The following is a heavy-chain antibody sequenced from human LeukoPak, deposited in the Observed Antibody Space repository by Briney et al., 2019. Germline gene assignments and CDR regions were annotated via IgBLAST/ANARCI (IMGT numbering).Heavy chain of an antibody. CDR3: AKGPLRGTAAAIDY. CDR1: GFTYNNYG. Sequence: GSLRLSCAASGFTYNNYGMHWVRQAPGKGLEWVAVISYDGRNKHYPDSVKGRFTISRDISTDTLWLQMDSLRTEDTAVYYCAKGPLRGTAAAIDYWGQGILVTVSS. J-gene: IGHJ4*02. V-gene: IGHV3-30*18. D-gene: IGHD2-2*01. CDR2: ISYDGRNK.